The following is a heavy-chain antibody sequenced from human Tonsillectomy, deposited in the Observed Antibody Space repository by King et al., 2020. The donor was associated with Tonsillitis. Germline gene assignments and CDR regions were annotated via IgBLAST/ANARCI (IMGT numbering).Heavy chain of an antibody. Sequence: VQLQQWGAGLLKPSETLSLTCAVYGGSFSGYYWRWIRQPPGKGLEWIGEINHSGSTNYNPSLKSRVTISVDTSKKLFSVKVRSVTAADTAVYYCARGPEEEQQLVGDWFDPWGQGTLVTVSS. V-gene: IGHV4-34*01. CDR2: INHSGST. CDR3: ARGPEEEQQLVGDWFDP. D-gene: IGHD6-13*01. CDR1: GGSFSGYY. J-gene: IGHJ5*02.